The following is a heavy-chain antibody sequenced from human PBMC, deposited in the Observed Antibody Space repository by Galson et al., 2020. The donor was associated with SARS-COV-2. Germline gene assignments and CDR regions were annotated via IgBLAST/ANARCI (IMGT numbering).Heavy chain of an antibody. V-gene: IGHV1-18*01. CDR2: ISAYNGNT. J-gene: IGHJ4*03. Sequence: ASVKVSCKASGYTFTSYGISWVRQAPGQGLAWMGWISAYNGNTNYAQKLQGRVTITTDTSTSTAYMELRSLRSDDTAVYYCARDWVGGEIVVSVRPGVKRYFDDWGQGTLVTVAS. D-gene: IGHD2-21*01. CDR3: ARDWVGGEIVVSVRPGVKRYFDD. CDR1: GYTFTSYG.